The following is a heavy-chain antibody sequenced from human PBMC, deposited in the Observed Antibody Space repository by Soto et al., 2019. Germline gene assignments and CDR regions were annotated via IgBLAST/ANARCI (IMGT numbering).Heavy chain of an antibody. Sequence: ASVKVSCKASGYILTAYSMHWVRQAPGQGLEWMGVVNPSGGSTNYAQKFQGRITMTRDTSTSTVYMDLSSLTSEDTAVYYCAREENCSDGICYSEYFQRWGQGTLVTVSS. CDR3: AREENCSDGICYSEYFQR. CDR1: GYILTAYS. V-gene: IGHV1-46*01. CDR2: VNPSGGST. J-gene: IGHJ1*01. D-gene: IGHD2-15*01.